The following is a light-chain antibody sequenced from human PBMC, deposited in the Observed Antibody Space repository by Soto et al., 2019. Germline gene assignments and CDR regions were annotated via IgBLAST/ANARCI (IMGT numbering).Light chain of an antibody. CDR1: SSDVGSYNL. V-gene: IGLV2-23*03. J-gene: IGLJ2*01. CDR2: EGS. CDR3: CSYAGSSTLVV. Sequence: QSALTQPASVSGSPGQSITISCTGTSSDVGSYNLVSWYQQHPAKAPKLMIYEGSKRPSGVSTRFSGSKSGNTASLTISGLQAEDEADYCCCSYAGSSTLVVFGGGTKLTVL.